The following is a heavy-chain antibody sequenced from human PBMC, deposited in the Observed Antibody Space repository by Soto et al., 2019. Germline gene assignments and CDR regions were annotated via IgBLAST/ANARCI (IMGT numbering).Heavy chain of an antibody. Sequence: QVQLVQSGAEVKKPGSSVKVSCKASGGTLSNYAINWVRQAPGQGLEWMGGIIPILGSANYAQKFQDRVTITADESTSTTYMELSSLRSEDAAVYYCASRERVGDFDIWGQGTMVTVSS. V-gene: IGHV1-69*01. CDR1: GGTLSNYA. J-gene: IGHJ3*02. CDR2: IIPILGSA. CDR3: ASRERVGDFDI. D-gene: IGHD4-17*01.